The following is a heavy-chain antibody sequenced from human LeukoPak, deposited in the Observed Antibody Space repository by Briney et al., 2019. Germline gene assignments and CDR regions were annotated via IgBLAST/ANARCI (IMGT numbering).Heavy chain of an antibody. V-gene: IGHV1-2*02. CDR2: INPNSGGT. CDR3: ARDLVVVVPAAISYHYYYYGMDV. CDR1: GYTFTGYY. D-gene: IGHD2-2*02. J-gene: IGHJ6*02. Sequence: ASVKVSCKASGYTFTGYYMHWVRQAPGQGREWMGWINPNSGGTNYAQKFQGRVTMTRDTSISTAYMELSRLRSEDTAVYYCARDLVVVVPAAISYHYYYYGMDVWGQGTTVTVSS.